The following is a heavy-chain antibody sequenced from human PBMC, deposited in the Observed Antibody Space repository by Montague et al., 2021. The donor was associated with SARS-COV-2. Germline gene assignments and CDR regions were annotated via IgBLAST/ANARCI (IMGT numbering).Heavy chain of an antibody. J-gene: IGHJ6*02. CDR2: IYHSGST. CDR3: ARGSMVRGGKVYYGVDV. Sequence: TRSLTCAVSGGSISSGGYSWNWIRQPPGKGLEWIGYIYHSGSTXYNPSLKSRVTISLDSSKNQFSLNLTSVTAADTAVYYCARGSMVRGGKVYYGVDVWGQGTTVTVSS. D-gene: IGHD3-10*01. V-gene: IGHV4-30-2*01. CDR1: GGSISSGGYS.